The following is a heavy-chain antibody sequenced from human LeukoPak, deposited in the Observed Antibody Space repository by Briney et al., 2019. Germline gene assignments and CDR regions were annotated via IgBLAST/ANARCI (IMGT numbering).Heavy chain of an antibody. J-gene: IGHJ4*02. Sequence: PSETLSLTCTVSGGSINDASWNWIRKPPGQGLEWIGYIYHSGGTNYNPSLKSRVTISLDTSKNQFSLKLSSVTAADTAVHYCARVGTYYRSLDSWGQGTLVTASS. CDR2: IYHSGGT. CDR3: ARVGTYYRSLDS. CDR1: GGSINDAS. D-gene: IGHD3-10*01. V-gene: IGHV4-59*01.